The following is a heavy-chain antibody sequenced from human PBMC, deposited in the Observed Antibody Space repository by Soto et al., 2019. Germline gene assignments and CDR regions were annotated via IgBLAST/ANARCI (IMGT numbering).Heavy chain of an antibody. Sequence: GGSLRLSCVASGFTFDNAWMNWVRQAPGKGLEWVGRIKSISDGGTTNYAAPVKGRFSISRDDSKSTVYLQLNSLKSEDTAIYYCTTTYSSSVSSFSYAREVLGKRTTVILSS. V-gene: IGHV3-15*01. CDR1: GFTFDNAW. D-gene: IGHD6-13*01. J-gene: IGHJ6*04. CDR2: IKSISDGGTT. CDR3: TTTYSSSVSSFSYAREV.